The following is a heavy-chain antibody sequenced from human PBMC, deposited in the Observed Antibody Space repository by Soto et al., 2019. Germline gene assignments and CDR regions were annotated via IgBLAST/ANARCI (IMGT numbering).Heavy chain of an antibody. CDR1: GFTFSSYA. D-gene: IGHD3-3*01. V-gene: IGHV3-23*01. J-gene: IGHJ4*02. Sequence: EVQLLESGGGLVQPGGSLRLSCAASGFTFSSYAMNWVRQAPGKGLEWVSTLSGSGGSTYYADSVKGRFTISRDNSKNTLYLQMNSLRAADTAVYYCAKDHYDFWSGYLVFDYWGQGTLVTVSS. CDR2: LSGSGGST. CDR3: AKDHYDFWSGYLVFDY.